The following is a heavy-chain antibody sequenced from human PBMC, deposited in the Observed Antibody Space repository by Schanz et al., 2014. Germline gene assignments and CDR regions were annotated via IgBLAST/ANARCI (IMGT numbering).Heavy chain of an antibody. CDR3: AKYRGYYRVSGSYRELEY. Sequence: EVQLLESGGGLVQPGGSLRLSCAASGFTFSSYAMTWVRQAPGKGLEWVIVISGSGGSTYYADSVRGRFTMSRDNSKNTVHLQMSSLRAEDTAVYYCAKYRGYYRVSGSYRELEYWGQGTLVTVSS. CDR2: ISGSGGST. J-gene: IGHJ4*02. CDR1: GFTFSSYA. V-gene: IGHV3-23*01. D-gene: IGHD3-10*01.